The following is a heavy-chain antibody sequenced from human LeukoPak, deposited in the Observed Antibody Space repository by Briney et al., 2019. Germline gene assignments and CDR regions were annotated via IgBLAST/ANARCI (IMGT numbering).Heavy chain of an antibody. V-gene: IGHV3-66*01. J-gene: IGHJ2*01. CDR1: GFSFNNYW. CDR3: AGPSDKSRNWYFDL. CDR2: IYGGGQT. D-gene: IGHD2-21*01. Sequence: GGSLRLSCAVSGFSFNNYWMSWFRQAPAKGLEWVSLIYGGGQTTDADSARGRFTISRDNSKNTLYLQMNSLGAEDTAVYYCAGPSDKSRNWYFDLWAVAPWSLSPQ.